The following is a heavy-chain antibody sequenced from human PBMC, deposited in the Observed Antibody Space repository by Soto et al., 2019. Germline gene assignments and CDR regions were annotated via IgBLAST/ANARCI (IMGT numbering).Heavy chain of an antibody. J-gene: IGHJ4*02. CDR3: AQLAYYGSTSLDY. Sequence: QITLKESGPTLVKPTQTLTLTCIVSGFSLSTSGVGVAWIRQPPGKALEWLGIIYWDDDKRYSPSLKSRLTITKDSYKTQVVLSMTNMESVDTATYFCAQLAYYGSTSLDYWGQGTLVTVSS. D-gene: IGHD3-10*01. CDR2: IYWDDDK. CDR1: GFSLSTSGVG. V-gene: IGHV2-5*02.